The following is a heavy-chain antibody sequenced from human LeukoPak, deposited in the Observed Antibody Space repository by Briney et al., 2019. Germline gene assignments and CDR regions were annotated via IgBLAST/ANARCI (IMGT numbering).Heavy chain of an antibody. J-gene: IGHJ5*02. CDR1: GVSISSSNSY. CDR3: ARRRDIVVVPAAYNWFDP. CDR2: IYYSGNT. D-gene: IGHD2-2*01. Sequence: SETLSLTCAVSGVSISSSNSYWGWIRQPPWKGLEWIGSIYYSGNTYYNASLKSQVSISIDTSKNQFSLRLTSVTAADTAVYYCARRRDIVVVPAAYNWFDPWGQGTLVTVSS. V-gene: IGHV4-39*01.